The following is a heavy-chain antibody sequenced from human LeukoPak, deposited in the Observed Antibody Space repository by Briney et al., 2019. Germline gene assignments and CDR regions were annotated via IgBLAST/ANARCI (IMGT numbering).Heavy chain of an antibody. Sequence: GGSLRLSCAASGIIFSNYWMHWVRHAPGKGLVWVSRINRDGSSTSYADSVKCRFTISRDNAKNTLYLQMNSLRAEDTAVYYCARGGGYSYGSFDYWGQGTLVTVSS. CDR2: INRDGSST. CDR1: GIIFSNYW. CDR3: ARGGGYSYGSFDY. V-gene: IGHV3-74*01. J-gene: IGHJ4*02. D-gene: IGHD5-18*01.